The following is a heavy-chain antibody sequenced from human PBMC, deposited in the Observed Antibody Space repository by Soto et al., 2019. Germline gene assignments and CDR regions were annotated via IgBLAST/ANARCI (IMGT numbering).Heavy chain of an antibody. CDR3: AIMLGSFTGRATDY. Sequence: QVQLVQSGAEVKKPGSSVNVSCKASGGTFSSYAISWVRQAPGQGLEWMGGIIPIFGTANYAQKFQGIVTITADKSTSTAYMELSSLRSEDTAVYYCAIMLGSFTGRATDYWGQGTLVTVSS. V-gene: IGHV1-69*06. D-gene: IGHD2-15*01. CDR2: IIPIFGTA. CDR1: GGTFSSYA. J-gene: IGHJ4*02.